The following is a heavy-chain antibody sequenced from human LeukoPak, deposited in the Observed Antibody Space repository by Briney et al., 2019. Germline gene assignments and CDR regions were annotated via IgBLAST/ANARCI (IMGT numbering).Heavy chain of an antibody. CDR1: GFTFSSYA. D-gene: IGHD6-19*01. J-gene: IGHJ4*02. CDR2: ISGSGGST. Sequence: SGGSLRLSCAASGFTFSSYAMSWVRQAPGKGLEWVSGISGSGGSTYYADSVKGRITISRDNSKNTLYLQMNSLRAEDTAVYYCAKSTSGWYNFDYWGQGTLVTVSS. V-gene: IGHV3-23*01. CDR3: AKSTSGWYNFDY.